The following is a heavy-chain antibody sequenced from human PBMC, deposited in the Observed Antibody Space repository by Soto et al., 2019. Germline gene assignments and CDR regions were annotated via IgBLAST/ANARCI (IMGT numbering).Heavy chain of an antibody. CDR2: LSVSGGSK. CDR3: SGGSDNWNYRGSQDV. D-gene: IGHD1-7*01. J-gene: IGHJ6*02. CDR1: RFSFTNYA. Sequence: EVLLLESGGGLVQPGGSLRLSCTASRFSFTNYAMNWVRQAPGKGLEWVSGLSVSGGSKYYADSVKGRFTISRDPSKNTLFLQRNSLRDEDTAIYYCSGGSDNWNYRGSQDVWGQGTTVTVSS. V-gene: IGHV3-23*01.